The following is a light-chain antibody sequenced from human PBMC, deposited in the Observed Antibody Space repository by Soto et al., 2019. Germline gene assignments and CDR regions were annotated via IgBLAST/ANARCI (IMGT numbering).Light chain of an antibody. V-gene: IGKV1-9*01. J-gene: IGKJ5*01. CDR1: QVSSTS. Sequence: DIQLTQSPSFRSPCIGESVTITCRASQVSSTSLAWYRVKPGKAPKLLIYAASTLESGVPSRFSANVSGTEFSLTITSLQPDDFATYYCQQLFDSPITFGQGTRLEIK. CDR2: AAS. CDR3: QQLFDSPIT.